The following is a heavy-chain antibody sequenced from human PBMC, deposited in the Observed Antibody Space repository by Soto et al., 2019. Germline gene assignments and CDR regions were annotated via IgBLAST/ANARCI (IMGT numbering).Heavy chain of an antibody. D-gene: IGHD3-22*01. CDR3: AKKAYYYDSSGYLFDY. J-gene: IGHJ4*02. CDR1: GFTFSSYA. V-gene: IGHV3-23*01. Sequence: GGSLRLSCAAPGFTFSSYAMSWVRQAPGKGLEWVSAISGSGGSTYYADSVKGRFTISRDNSKNTLYLQMNSLRAEDTAVYYCAKKAYYYDSSGYLFDYWGQGTLVTVSS. CDR2: ISGSGGST.